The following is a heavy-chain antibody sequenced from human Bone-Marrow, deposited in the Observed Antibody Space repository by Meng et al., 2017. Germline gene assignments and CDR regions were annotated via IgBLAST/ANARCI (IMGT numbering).Heavy chain of an antibody. CDR3: ARGERDYDILTGYSSAGSDDAFDI. Sequence: GESLKISCAASGFTFSSYDMHWVRQATGKGLEWVSAIGTAGDTYYPGSVKGRFTISRDNAKNSLYLQMNSLRAGDTAVYYCARGERDYDILTGYSSAGSDDAFDIWGQGTMVTVSS. CDR2: IGTAGDT. V-gene: IGHV3-13*01. CDR1: GFTFSSYD. D-gene: IGHD3-9*01. J-gene: IGHJ3*02.